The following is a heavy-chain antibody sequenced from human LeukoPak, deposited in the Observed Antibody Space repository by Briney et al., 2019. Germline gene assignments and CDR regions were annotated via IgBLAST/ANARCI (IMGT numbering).Heavy chain of an antibody. CDR1: GFTFSSYS. CDR2: ISSSSSTI. J-gene: IGHJ4*02. CDR3: ARWGLRRRQYYFDY. D-gene: IGHD4-17*01. V-gene: IGHV3-48*01. Sequence: GGSLRLSCAASGFTFSSYSMNWVRQAPGKGLEWVSYISSSSSTIYYADSVKGRFTISRDNSKNTLYLQMNSLRAEDTAVYYCARWGLRRRQYYFDYWGQGTLVTVSS.